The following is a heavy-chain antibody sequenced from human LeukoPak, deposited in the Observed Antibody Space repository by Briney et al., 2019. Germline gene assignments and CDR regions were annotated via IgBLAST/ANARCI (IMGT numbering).Heavy chain of an antibody. CDR2: INHSGST. D-gene: IGHD5-12*01. V-gene: IGHV4-34*01. CDR3: ARGVAHAFDI. Sequence: PSETLSLTCAVYGGSFSGYYWSWIRQPPGKGLEWIGEINHSGSTNYNPSLKSRVTISVDTSKNQFSLKLSSVTAADTAVYYCARGVAHAFDIWGQGTMVTVSS. J-gene: IGHJ3*02. CDR1: GGSFSGYY.